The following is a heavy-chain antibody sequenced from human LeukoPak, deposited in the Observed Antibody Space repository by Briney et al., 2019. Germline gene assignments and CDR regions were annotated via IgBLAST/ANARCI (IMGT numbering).Heavy chain of an antibody. D-gene: IGHD2-15*01. CDR2: IKQDGSEK. CDR1: GFTFSSYW. CDR3: ASRRGGIVGDY. V-gene: IGHV3-7*02. Sequence: GGSLRLSCAASGFTFSSYWMSWVRQAPGKGLEWVANIKQDGSEKYYVDSVKGRFTISRDNAKNTVYLQMNSLRAEDTAVYYCASRRGGIVGDYWGQGTLVTVSS. J-gene: IGHJ4*02.